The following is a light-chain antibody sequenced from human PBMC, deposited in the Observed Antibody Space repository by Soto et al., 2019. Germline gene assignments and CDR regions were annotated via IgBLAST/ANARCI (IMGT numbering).Light chain of an antibody. V-gene: IGKV3-15*01. Sequence: EIVLTHSPGTLSVSRVERATLXCRAGQGVTTNFAWYQQKSGQSPRLLIYDVSIRATGVPARFSGTGSETDFTLTISGLQSEDSAVYFRQQYNNWPFSFGQGTRLE. J-gene: IGKJ5*01. CDR2: DVS. CDR3: QQYNNWPFS. CDR1: QGVTTN.